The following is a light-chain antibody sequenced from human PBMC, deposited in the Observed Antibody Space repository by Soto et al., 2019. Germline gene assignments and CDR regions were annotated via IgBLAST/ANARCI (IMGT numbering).Light chain of an antibody. CDR2: GVS. Sequence: ELVMTEYPAPLSVSPGERSTLLCRASQSVRNNLAWYQQKPGQAPRLLIYGVSTRATGVPARFSGSGSGTDFTLTISSLQPEDFAVYYCHQYDNWWTFGQGTKVDIK. V-gene: IGKV3-15*01. J-gene: IGKJ1*01. CDR1: QSVRNN. CDR3: HQYDNWWT.